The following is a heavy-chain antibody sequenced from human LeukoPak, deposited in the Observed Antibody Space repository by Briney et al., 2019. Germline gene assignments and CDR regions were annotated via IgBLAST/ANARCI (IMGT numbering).Heavy chain of an antibody. V-gene: IGHV3-48*03. CDR1: GFTFSSYE. CDR3: ARQEQQLPYFDY. CDR2: ISSSGSTI. Sequence: PGGSLRLSCAASGFTFSSYEMNWVRQAPGKGLEWVSYISSSGSTIYYADSMKGRFTISRDNAKNSLYLQMNSLRAEDTAVYYCARQEQQLPYFDYWGQGTLVTVSS. J-gene: IGHJ4*02. D-gene: IGHD6-13*01.